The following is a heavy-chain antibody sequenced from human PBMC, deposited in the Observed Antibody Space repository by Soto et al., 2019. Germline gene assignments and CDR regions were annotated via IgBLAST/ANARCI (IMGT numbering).Heavy chain of an antibody. J-gene: IGHJ4*02. D-gene: IGHD3-22*01. Sequence: GHLRLSCAASGFTFRTYCVNWVLQAPVKGLEWVAKINQDGSVKYYVDSVRGRFTISRDNAKNSLFLQMNSLRAEDTALYYCVRFPFFDTSAQGYWGQGTLVTVSS. CDR1: GFTFRTYC. CDR2: INQDGSVK. V-gene: IGHV3-7*01. CDR3: VRFPFFDTSAQGY.